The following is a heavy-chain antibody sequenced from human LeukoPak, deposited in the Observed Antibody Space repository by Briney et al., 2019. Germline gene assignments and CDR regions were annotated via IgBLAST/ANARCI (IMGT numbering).Heavy chain of an antibody. J-gene: IGHJ5*02. CDR1: GFTFSSCW. D-gene: IGHD5-12*01. CDR3: VDVDTSA. CDR2: IIPDGSAK. V-gene: IGHV3-7*01. Sequence: GGSLRLSCAASGFTFSSCWMCWVRQAPGKGLEWVASIIPDGSAKYYVDSVKGRFTISRDNAKNSLYLQVNSLRIEDTAVYYCVDVDTSAWGQGTLVTVSS.